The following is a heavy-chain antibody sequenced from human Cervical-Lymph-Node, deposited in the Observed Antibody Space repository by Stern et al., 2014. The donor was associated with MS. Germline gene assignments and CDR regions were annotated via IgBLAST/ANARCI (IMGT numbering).Heavy chain of an antibody. CDR1: GDTFSSLD. Sequence: VQLVESGAEVKKPGSSVKVSCKASGDTFSSLDIGWVRQAPGQGPEWLGGTTPLFGTPHYAQNFQGRVTFSADDSTSTTYMELSSLRSEDTAVYYCARHQAGIAADWGQGTLVTVSS. V-gene: IGHV1-69*01. D-gene: IGHD6-13*01. CDR3: ARHQAGIAAD. CDR2: TTPLFGTP. J-gene: IGHJ4*02.